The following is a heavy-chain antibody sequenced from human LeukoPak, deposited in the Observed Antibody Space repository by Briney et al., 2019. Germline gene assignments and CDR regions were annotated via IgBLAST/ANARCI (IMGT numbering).Heavy chain of an antibody. J-gene: IGHJ3*02. CDR3: ARDPAGFYAFDI. D-gene: IGHD6-19*01. CDR1: GGSISSSSYY. V-gene: IGHV4-39*07. Sequence: SETLSLTCTVSGGSISSSSYYWGWIRQPPGKGLEWIGSIYYSGSTYYNPSLKSRVTKSVDTSKNQFSLKLSSVTAADTAVYYCARDPAGFYAFDIWGQGTMVTVSS. CDR2: IYYSGST.